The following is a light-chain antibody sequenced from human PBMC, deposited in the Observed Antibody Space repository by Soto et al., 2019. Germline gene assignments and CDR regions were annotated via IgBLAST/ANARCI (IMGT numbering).Light chain of an antibody. CDR2: AVS. J-gene: IGKJ4*01. CDR1: QGINNW. CDR3: QQTNNFPLT. Sequence: DIQMTQSPSSVSASVGDRVTITCRASQGINNWLAWYQQKPGNAPELLIYAVSYLQSGVPSRFSGSGSGTDFTLTISSLQPEDFAAYYCQQTNNFPLTFGGGTKVDIK. V-gene: IGKV1-12*01.